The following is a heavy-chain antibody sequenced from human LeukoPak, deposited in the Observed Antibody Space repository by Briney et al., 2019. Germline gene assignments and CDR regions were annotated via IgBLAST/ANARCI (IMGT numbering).Heavy chain of an antibody. Sequence: GGSLRLSCAASGFTVSSNYMSWVRQVPGKGLEWVSAISNSGGNTYYADSVKGRFTISRDNSRNTLYLQMNSLRAEDTAVYYCAKDDGGSYYIYYYYMDVWGKGTTVTISS. CDR1: GFTVSSNY. CDR3: AKDDGGSYYIYYYYMDV. D-gene: IGHD1-26*01. J-gene: IGHJ6*03. V-gene: IGHV3-23*01. CDR2: ISNSGGNT.